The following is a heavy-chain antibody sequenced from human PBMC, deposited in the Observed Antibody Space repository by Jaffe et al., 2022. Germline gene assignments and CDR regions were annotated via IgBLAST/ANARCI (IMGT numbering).Heavy chain of an antibody. D-gene: IGHD3-10*01. J-gene: IGHJ4*02. V-gene: IGHV3-30*02. CDR1: GFTFSSYG. Sequence: QVQLVESGGGVVQPGGSLRLSCAASGFTFSSYGMHWVRQAPGKGLEWVAFIRYDGSNKYYADSVKGRFTISRDNSKNTLYLQMNSLRAEDTAVYYCAKDSKELWFRELGYYFDYWGQGTLVTVSS. CDR3: AKDSKELWFRELGYYFDY. CDR2: IRYDGSNK.